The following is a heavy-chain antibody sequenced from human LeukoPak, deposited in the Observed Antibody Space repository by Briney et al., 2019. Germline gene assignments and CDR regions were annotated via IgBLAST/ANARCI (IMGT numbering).Heavy chain of an antibody. D-gene: IGHD4/OR15-4a*01. CDR1: GFTVSHAY. Sequence: PGGSLRLSCASSGFTVSHAYMSSIRQAPGKGLESVSYISGSSTNTNYADSVNGRFTISRANAKNSLYLQMNSLRAEDTAVYYCTTLRAEGDYWGQGTLVTVSS. V-gene: IGHV3-11*03. CDR3: TTLRAEGDY. CDR2: ISGSSTNT. J-gene: IGHJ4*02.